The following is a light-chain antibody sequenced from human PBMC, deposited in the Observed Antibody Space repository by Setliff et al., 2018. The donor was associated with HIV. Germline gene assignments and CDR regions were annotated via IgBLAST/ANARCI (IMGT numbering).Light chain of an antibody. CDR1: SSDVGGYKY. V-gene: IGLV2-8*01. CDR3: SSYAGSNNFCV. Sequence: QSVLTQPPSASGSPGQSVTISCTGTSSDVGGYKYVSWYQQHPGKAPKLMVYEVSKRPSGVPDRFSGSKSGNTVSLTVSGLQAEDEADYYCSSYAGSNNFCVVGTGTKV. J-gene: IGLJ1*01. CDR2: EVS.